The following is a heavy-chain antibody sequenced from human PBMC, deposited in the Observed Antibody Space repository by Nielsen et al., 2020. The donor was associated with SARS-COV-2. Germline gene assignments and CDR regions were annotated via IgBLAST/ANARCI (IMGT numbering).Heavy chain of an antibody. CDR1: GFTFSSYW. Sequence: GGSLRLSCAASGFTFSSYWMHWVRQAPGKGLVWVSRINSDGSSTSYADSVKGRFTISRDNAKNTLYLQMDSLRAEDAALYYCAKATVTTKPQHFDYWGRGTLVSVSS. CDR2: INSDGSST. J-gene: IGHJ4*02. V-gene: IGHV3-74*01. D-gene: IGHD4-17*01. CDR3: AKATVTTKPQHFDY.